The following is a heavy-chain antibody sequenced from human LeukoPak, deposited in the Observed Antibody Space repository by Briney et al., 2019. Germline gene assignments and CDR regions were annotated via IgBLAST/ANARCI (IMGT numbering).Heavy chain of an antibody. CDR3: ARDQGYCTSASCSIDY. J-gene: IGHJ4*02. CDR1: GYSFTTYA. CDR2: ISAYNGST. V-gene: IGHV1-18*01. Sequence: GASVKVSCKASGYSFTTYAISWVRQAPGQGLEWMGRISAYNGSTNYAQKLQGRVTMTTDTSTNTAYMDLRSLRSDDTAVYYCARDQGYCTSASCSIDYWGQGTLVTVSS. D-gene: IGHD2-2*01.